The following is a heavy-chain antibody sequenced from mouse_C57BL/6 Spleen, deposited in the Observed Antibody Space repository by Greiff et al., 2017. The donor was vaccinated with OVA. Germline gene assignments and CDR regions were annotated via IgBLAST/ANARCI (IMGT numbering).Heavy chain of an antibody. CDR3: ARDRDMITGAMDY. Sequence: EVQLVESEGGLVQPGSSMKLSCTASGFTFSDYYMAWVRQVPEKGLEWVANINYDGSSTYYLDSLKSRFIISRAKAKNILYLQMSSLKSEDTATYYCARDRDMITGAMDYWGQGTSVTVSS. V-gene: IGHV5-16*01. J-gene: IGHJ4*01. CDR1: GFTFSDYY. D-gene: IGHD2-4*01. CDR2: INYDGSST.